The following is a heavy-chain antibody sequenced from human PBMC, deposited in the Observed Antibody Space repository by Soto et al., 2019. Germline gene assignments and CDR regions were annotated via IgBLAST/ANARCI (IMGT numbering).Heavy chain of an antibody. D-gene: IGHD6-13*01. J-gene: IGHJ4*02. CDR3: ARGYSSSWYSDLDY. V-gene: IGHV3-30-3*01. CDR2: ISYDGSNK. CDR1: GFTFSSYA. Sequence: QVQLVESGGGVVQPGRSLRLSCAASGFTFSSYAMHWVRQAPGKGLEWVAVISYDGSNKYYADSVKGRFTISRDNSKNTLYLHMNSLRAEDTAVYYCARGYSSSWYSDLDYWGQGTLVTVSS.